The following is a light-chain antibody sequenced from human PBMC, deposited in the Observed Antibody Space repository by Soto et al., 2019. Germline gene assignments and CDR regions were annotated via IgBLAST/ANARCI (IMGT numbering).Light chain of an antibody. J-gene: IGLJ2*01. Sequence: QSALTQPPSASGSPGQSVTISCTGTSSDVGAYDYVSWYQQHPGKAPKLIIYEVNKRPSGVPDRFSGSKSGNTASLTVSGLQAEDEADYYCSSYAGSNSVVSGGGTKLTVL. CDR3: SSYAGSNSVV. CDR2: EVN. V-gene: IGLV2-8*01. CDR1: SSDVGAYDY.